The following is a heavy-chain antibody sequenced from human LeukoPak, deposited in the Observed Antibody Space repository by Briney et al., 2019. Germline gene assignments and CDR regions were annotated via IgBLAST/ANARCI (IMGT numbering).Heavy chain of an antibody. D-gene: IGHD3-10*01. CDR2: ISSSSSYT. V-gene: IGHV3-11*06. Sequence: GGSLRLSCAASGFTFRDYYMRGIRQAPGKGLEWVSYISSSSSYTNYADSVKGRFTISRDNAKNSLYLQMNRLRAEDTAVYYCARDQVNYYSLEPDAFDTSGQGTMVTVSS. J-gene: IGHJ3*02. CDR1: GFTFRDYY. CDR3: ARDQVNYYSLEPDAFDT.